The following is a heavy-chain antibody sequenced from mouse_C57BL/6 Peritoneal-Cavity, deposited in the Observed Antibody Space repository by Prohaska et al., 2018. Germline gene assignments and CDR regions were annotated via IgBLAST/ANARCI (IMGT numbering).Heavy chain of an antibody. CDR1: GFTFSDYG. Sequence: EVQLVESGGGLVKPGESMKLSCAASGFTFSDYGMHWVRHAPDMGLEWVSFISSGCCTIYSGVKVKGLCTISMTKDKTTRTLYMALRRFEDKAMYDCASNPAWFAYWGQGTLVTVSA. CDR2: ISSGCCTI. J-gene: IGHJ3*01. V-gene: IGHV5-17*01. CDR3: ASNPAWFAY.